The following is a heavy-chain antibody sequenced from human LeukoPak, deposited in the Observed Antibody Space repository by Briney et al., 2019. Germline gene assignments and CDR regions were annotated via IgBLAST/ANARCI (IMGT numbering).Heavy chain of an antibody. Sequence: GGSLRLFCAASGFTFSDYWMHWVRQALGKGLEWVANIKQDGSAKYYVDSKKGGFTISRDNAKNSLYLQMNSLRAEDTAVYYCARRYFDSWGQGTLVTVSS. J-gene: IGHJ4*02. V-gene: IGHV3-7*03. CDR3: ARRYFDS. CDR1: GFTFSDYW. CDR2: IKQDGSAK.